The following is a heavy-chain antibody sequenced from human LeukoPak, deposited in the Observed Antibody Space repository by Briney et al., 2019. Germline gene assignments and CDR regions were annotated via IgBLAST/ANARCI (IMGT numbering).Heavy chain of an antibody. V-gene: IGHV3-66*04. CDR2: IYSGGST. CDR1: GFTVSSNY. CDR3: ARRPKRIAAAGTEEPNYGMDV. Sequence: GGSLRLSCAASGFTVSSNYMSWVRQAPGKGLEWVSVIYSGGSTYYADSVKGSFTISRDNSKNTLYLQMNSLRAEDTAVYYCARRPKRIAAAGTEEPNYGMDVWGQGTTVTVSS. J-gene: IGHJ6*02. D-gene: IGHD6-13*01.